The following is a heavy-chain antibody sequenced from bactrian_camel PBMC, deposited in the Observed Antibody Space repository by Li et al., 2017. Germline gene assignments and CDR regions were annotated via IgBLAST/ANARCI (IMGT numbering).Heavy chain of an antibody. CDR3: AEAPYRDGFSTKC. Sequence: HVQLVESGGGSVQTGGSLRLSCAASGYSIGHYCMGWFRQAPDKEREGVAAIDSWGTTRVVDSVQGRFTISHDKSKNTAYPQMNDLKPEDTAMYYCAEAPYRDGFSTKCRGQGTQVTVS. CDR2: IDSWGTT. V-gene: IGHV3S55*01. CDR1: GYSIGHYC. D-gene: IGHD4*01. J-gene: IGHJ4*01.